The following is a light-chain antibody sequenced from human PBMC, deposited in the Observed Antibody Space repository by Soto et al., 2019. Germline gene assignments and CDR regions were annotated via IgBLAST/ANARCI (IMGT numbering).Light chain of an antibody. CDR2: PIS. CDR3: QQSYSTPYT. Sequence: IQMTQSPSSLSASVGDRVTITCRASQRIGTYLNWYQQRPGRAPKLLISPISTLQRGVPSRFSGSGSGTDFTLTSTVLQPEDFATYYCQQSYSTPYTFGQGTKLEIK. V-gene: IGKV1-39*01. J-gene: IGKJ2*01. CDR1: QRIGTY.